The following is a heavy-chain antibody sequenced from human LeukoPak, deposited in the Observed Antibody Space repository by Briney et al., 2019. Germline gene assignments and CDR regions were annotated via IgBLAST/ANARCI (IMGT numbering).Heavy chain of an antibody. D-gene: IGHD3-10*01. CDR2: ISSSGSTI. CDR1: GFTFSDYY. V-gene: IGHV3-11*04. J-gene: IGHJ4*02. Sequence: GGSLRLSCAASGFTFSDYYMSWIRQAPGKGLEWVSYISSSGSTIYYADSVKGRFTISRDNSKNTLYLQMNSLRAEDTAVYYCAKDAVWFGELLSGLDYWGQGTLVTVSS. CDR3: AKDAVWFGELLSGLDY.